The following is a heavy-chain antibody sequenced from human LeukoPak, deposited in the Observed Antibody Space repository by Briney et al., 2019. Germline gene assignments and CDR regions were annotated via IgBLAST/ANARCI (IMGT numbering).Heavy chain of an antibody. J-gene: IGHJ6*03. CDR1: GGTFSSYA. V-gene: IGHV1-69*06. Sequence: ASVKVSCKASGGTFSSYAISWVRQAPGQGLEWMGGIIPIFGTANYAQKFQGRVTITADKSTSTAYMELSSLRSEDTAVYYCATSIYGSGSYHYYYYYYMDVWGKGTTVTVSS. CDR3: ATSIYGSGSYHYYYYYYMDV. CDR2: IIPIFGTA. D-gene: IGHD3-10*01.